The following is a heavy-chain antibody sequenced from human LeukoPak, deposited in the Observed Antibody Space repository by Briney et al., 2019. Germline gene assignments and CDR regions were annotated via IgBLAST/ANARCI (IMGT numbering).Heavy chain of an antibody. D-gene: IGHD5-18*01. J-gene: IGHJ4*02. CDR2: ISSSDNTI. V-gene: IGHV3-48*02. CDR1: GFTFSSCS. CDR3: ARVHRGYSYGRLDY. Sequence: PGGSLRLSCAASGFTFSSCSMNWVRQAPGKGLEWVSYISSSDNTIHYADSVKGRFTISRDSAKNSLYLEMNSLRDEDTAVYYCARVHRGYSYGRLDYWGQGTLVTVSS.